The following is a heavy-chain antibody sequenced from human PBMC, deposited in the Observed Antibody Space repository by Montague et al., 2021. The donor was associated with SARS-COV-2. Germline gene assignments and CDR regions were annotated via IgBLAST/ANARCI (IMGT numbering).Heavy chain of an antibody. CDR1: GDSIRSSSYH. J-gene: IGHJ4*02. D-gene: IGHD6-19*01. CDR3: ARRVHPAFGSGAIDY. CDR2: IYYDGST. Sequence: SETLSLTCTVAGDSIRSSSYHWGWIRQPPGRGLEWIGSIYYDGSTYYNPSFKSRVTISVDTSKTQFSLKLSSVTAADTAVYSRARRVHPAFGSGAIDYWGQGTLVTVSS. V-gene: IGHV4-39*01.